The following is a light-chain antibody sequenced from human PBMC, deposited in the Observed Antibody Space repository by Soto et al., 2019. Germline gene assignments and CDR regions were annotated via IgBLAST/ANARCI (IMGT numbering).Light chain of an antibody. V-gene: IGLV1-40*01. J-gene: IGLJ3*02. CDR3: QSYDSSLSGSNWV. CDR2: VNS. Sequence: QSVLTQPPSVSGAPGQRVTISCTGSSSNIGAGYDVHWYQQLPGTAPKLLIYVNSNRPSGVPDRFSGSKSGTSASLAITGLQAEDEADYYCQSYDSSLSGSNWVFGGGTQLTVL. CDR1: SSNIGAGYD.